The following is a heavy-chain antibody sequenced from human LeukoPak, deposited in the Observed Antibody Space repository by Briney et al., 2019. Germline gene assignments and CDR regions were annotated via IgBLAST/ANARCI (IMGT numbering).Heavy chain of an antibody. CDR3: ASGYLWFGEFDY. D-gene: IGHD3-10*01. CDR1: GGSIRSYY. J-gene: IGHJ4*02. V-gene: IGHV4-59*01. Sequence: SETLSFTCTVSGGSIRSYYWSWIRQPPGKGLEWIGYIYYSGSTNYNPSLKSRVTISLDTSKNQFSLKLSSVTAADTAVYYCASGYLWFGEFDYWGQGTLVTVSS. CDR2: IYYSGST.